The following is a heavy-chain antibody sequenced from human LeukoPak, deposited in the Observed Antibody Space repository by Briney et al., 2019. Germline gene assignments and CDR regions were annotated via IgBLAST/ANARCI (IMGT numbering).Heavy chain of an antibody. CDR2: IYTSGST. CDR3: ARDFDPNSYGYYRAFDI. D-gene: IGHD5-18*01. J-gene: IGHJ3*02. V-gene: IGHV4-4*07. CDR1: GGSISSYY. Sequence: SETLSLTCTVPGGSISSYYWSWIRQPAGKGLEWIGRIYTSGSTNYNPSLKSRVTMSVDTSKNQFSLKLSSVTAADTAVYYCARDFDPNSYGYYRAFDIWGQGTMVTVSS.